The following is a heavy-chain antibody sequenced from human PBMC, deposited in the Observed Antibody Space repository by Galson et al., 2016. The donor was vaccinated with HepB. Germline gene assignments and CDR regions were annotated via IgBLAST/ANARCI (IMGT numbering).Heavy chain of an antibody. V-gene: IGHV1-18*04. CDR2: ISTYNGNT. D-gene: IGHD3-22*01. J-gene: IGHJ3*01. CDR1: GYSFTNFG. Sequence: SVKVSCKASGYSFTNFGISWVRQAPGQGLEWMGWISTYNGNTNYAQNLQGRVSMTTGTSTSTAYMELRSLTSDDTAFYYCAREQYYTTSGNYYQDGFDLWGQGTMVSVSS. CDR3: AREQYYTTSGNYYQDGFDL.